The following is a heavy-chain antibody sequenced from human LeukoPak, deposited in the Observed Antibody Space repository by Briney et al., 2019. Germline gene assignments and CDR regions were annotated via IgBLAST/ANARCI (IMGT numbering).Heavy chain of an antibody. Sequence: GGSLRLSCAASGFTFSSYSMDWVRQAPGKGLEWVSSISSSSSYIYYADSVKGRFTISRDNAKNSLYLQMNSLRAEDTAVYYCAKCDDYGDYVGGGVDYWGQGTLVTVSS. J-gene: IGHJ4*02. D-gene: IGHD4-17*01. CDR2: ISSSSSYI. CDR3: AKCDDYGDYVGGGVDY. V-gene: IGHV3-21*04. CDR1: GFTFSSYS.